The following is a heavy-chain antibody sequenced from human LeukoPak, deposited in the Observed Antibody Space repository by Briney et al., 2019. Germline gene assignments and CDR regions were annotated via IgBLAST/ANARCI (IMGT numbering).Heavy chain of an antibody. J-gene: IGHJ4*02. CDR3: AKSLHYYDSSGYLSSDY. CDR1: GFTFSSYA. CDR2: ISGSGGST. V-gene: IGHV3-23*01. Sequence: GGSLRLSCAASGFTFSSYAMSWVRQAPGKGLEWVSAISGSGGSTYYADSVKGRFTISRDNSKNTLYLQMNSLRAEDTAVYYCAKSLHYYDSSGYLSSDYWGQGTLVTVSS. D-gene: IGHD3-22*01.